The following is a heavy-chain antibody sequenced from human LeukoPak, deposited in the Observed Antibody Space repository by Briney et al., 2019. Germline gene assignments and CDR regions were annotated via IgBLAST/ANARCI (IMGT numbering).Heavy chain of an antibody. D-gene: IGHD1-26*01. CDR3: AKDQYLSGRGWETYLTSN. CDR1: GITFSSHA. J-gene: IGHJ4*02. Sequence: GGSLRLSCAASGITFSSHAMNWVRQAPGKGLQWVSSISGSGGSTNYADSVQGRFTISRDNSMDTLYLQMNSLRPEDAAVYYCAKDQYLSGRGWETYLTSNWGRGTLVTVSS. V-gene: IGHV3-23*01. CDR2: ISGSGGST.